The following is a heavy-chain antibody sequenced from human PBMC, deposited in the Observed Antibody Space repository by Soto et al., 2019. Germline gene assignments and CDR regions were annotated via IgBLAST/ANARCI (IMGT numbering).Heavy chain of an antibody. D-gene: IGHD6-13*01. Sequence: SDTLSLTCLFSGFYLSSYYLSWIRPPPGKGLEWIGYIYYSGSTNYNPSLKSRVTISVDTSKNQFSLKLSSVTAADTAVYYCARRGIAAAGTLVDWGQGTLVPVSS. V-gene: IGHV4-59*01. J-gene: IGHJ4*02. CDR2: IYYSGST. CDR3: ARRGIAAAGTLVD. CDR1: GFYLSSYY.